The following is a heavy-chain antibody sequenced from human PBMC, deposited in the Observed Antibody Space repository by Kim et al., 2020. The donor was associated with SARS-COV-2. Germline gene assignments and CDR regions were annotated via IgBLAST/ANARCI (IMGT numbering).Heavy chain of an antibody. V-gene: IGHV1-3*01. Sequence: ASVKVSCKASGYTFTSYAVHWVRQAPGQRLEWMGWINGVNGNTKYSQKFQGRVTITRDTSASTAYMELSSLRSEDTAVYYCARDITLIVVAYDAFDIWGQGTMVTVSS. D-gene: IGHD3-22*01. CDR2: INGVNGNT. CDR3: ARDITLIVVAYDAFDI. J-gene: IGHJ3*02. CDR1: GYTFTSYA.